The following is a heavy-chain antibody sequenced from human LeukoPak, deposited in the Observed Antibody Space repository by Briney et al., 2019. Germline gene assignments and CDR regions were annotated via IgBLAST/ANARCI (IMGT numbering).Heavy chain of an antibody. V-gene: IGHV1-69*05. CDR3: ARVVPAATARGWFDP. D-gene: IGHD2-2*01. CDR2: IIPIFGTA. Sequence: ASVKISCKASGGTFSSYAISWVRQARGQGLERMGGIIPIFGTANYAQKFQGRVTITTDESTSTAYMELSSLRSEDTAVYYCARVVPAATARGWFDPWGQGTLVTVSS. CDR1: GGTFSSYA. J-gene: IGHJ5*02.